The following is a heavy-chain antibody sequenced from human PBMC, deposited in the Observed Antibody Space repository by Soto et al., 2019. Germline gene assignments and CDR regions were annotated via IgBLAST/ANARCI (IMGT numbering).Heavy chain of an antibody. CDR3: ASPWGCSSTSCYRGGYYYYGMDV. J-gene: IGHJ6*02. CDR2: IYYSGST. V-gene: IGHV4-39*01. CDR1: GGSINSSSYF. D-gene: IGHD2-2*01. Sequence: SETLSLTCSVSGGSINSSSYFWGWVRQPPGKGLEWIGSIYYSGSTYYNPSLRSRVTISVDTSKNQFSLKLSSVTAADTAVYYCASPWGCSSTSCYRGGYYYYGMDVWGQGTTVTV.